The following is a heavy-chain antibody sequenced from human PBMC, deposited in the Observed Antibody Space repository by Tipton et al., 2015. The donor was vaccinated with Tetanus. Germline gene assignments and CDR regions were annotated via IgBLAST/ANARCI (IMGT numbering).Heavy chain of an antibody. Sequence: QVQLVQSGAEVKKPGSSVKVSCKASGGTFSSYAISWVRQAPGQGLEWMGGISPIFGTANYAQKFQGRVTITADKSTSTAYMELGGLRFGCTSVYFCARERRGRWSLSCWGMGSLLSFSS. V-gene: IGHV1-69*06. D-gene: IGHD4-23*01. CDR2: ISPIFGTA. CDR1: GGTFSSYA. J-gene: IGHJ4*02. CDR3: ARERRGRWSLSC.